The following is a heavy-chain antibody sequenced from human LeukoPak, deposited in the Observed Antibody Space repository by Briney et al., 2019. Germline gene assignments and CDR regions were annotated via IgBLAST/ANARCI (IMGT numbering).Heavy chain of an antibody. Sequence: GESLKISCKGSGYSFTTYWIGWVRQMPGKGLEWMVFIYPGDSTVTYSPSFQGQVTLSADRSISTAYLQWSSLKASDTAMYFCAKTLSAAASQSAVDYWGQGTLVTVSS. D-gene: IGHD6-13*01. V-gene: IGHV5-51*01. CDR1: GYSFTTYW. CDR2: IYPGDSTV. J-gene: IGHJ4*02. CDR3: AKTLSAAASQSAVDY.